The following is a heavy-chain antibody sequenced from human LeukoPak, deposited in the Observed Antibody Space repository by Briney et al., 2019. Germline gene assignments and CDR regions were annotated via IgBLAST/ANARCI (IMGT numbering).Heavy chain of an antibody. CDR2: IYYSGST. CDR1: GGSISSYY. J-gene: IGHJ6*02. Sequence: SETLSLTCTVSGGSISSYYWSWIRQPPGKGLEWIGYIYYSGSTNYNPSLKSRVTISVDTSKNQFSLKLSSVTAADAAVYYCARDRGSVDVWGQGTTVTVSS. CDR3: ARDRGSVDV. V-gene: IGHV4-59*01.